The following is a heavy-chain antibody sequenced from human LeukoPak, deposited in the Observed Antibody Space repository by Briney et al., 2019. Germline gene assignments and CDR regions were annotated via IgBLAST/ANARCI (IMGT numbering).Heavy chain of an antibody. V-gene: IGHV3-21*01. J-gene: IGHJ6*02. D-gene: IGHD2-15*01. CDR3: ARGCSGGSCYYGMDV. CDR2: ISSSSSYI. CDR1: GFTFSSYS. Sequence: GGSLRLSCAASGFTFSSYSMNWVRQAPGKGLAWVSSISSSSSYIYYADSVKGRFTISRDNAKNSLYLQMNSLRAEDTAVYYCARGCSGGSCYYGMDVWGQGTTVTVSS.